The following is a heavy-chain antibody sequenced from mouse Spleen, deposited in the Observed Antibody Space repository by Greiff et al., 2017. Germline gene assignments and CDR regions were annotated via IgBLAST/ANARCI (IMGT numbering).Heavy chain of an antibody. CDR2: ISYDGSN. Sequence: EVQLVESGPGLVKPSQSLSLTCSVTGYSITSGYYWNWIRQFPGNKLEWMGYISYDGSNNYNPSLKNRISITRDTSKNQFFLKLNSVTTEDTATYYCARIYDYDVGDYAMDYWGQGTSVTVSS. V-gene: IGHV3-6*01. J-gene: IGHJ4*01. CDR1: GYSITSGYY. CDR3: ARIYDYDVGDYAMDY. D-gene: IGHD2-4*01.